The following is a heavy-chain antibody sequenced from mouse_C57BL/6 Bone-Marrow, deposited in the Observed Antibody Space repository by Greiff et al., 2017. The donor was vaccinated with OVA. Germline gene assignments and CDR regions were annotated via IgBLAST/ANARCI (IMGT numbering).Heavy chain of an antibody. Sequence: VQLQPSGPVLVKPGPSVKISCKASGFTFTDYYMHWVKQSHGKSLEWIGLVYPYNGGTSYNQKFKGKATLTVDTSSSTAYMELNSLTSEDSAVYYGARSNGSSYYYAMDYWGQGTSVTVSS. CDR2: VYPYNGGT. CDR1: GFTFTDYY. D-gene: IGHD1-1*01. CDR3: ARSNGSSYYYAMDY. J-gene: IGHJ4*01. V-gene: IGHV1-36*01.